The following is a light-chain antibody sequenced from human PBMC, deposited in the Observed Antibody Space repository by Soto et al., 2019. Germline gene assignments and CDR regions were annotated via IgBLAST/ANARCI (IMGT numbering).Light chain of an antibody. J-gene: IGKJ5*01. CDR3: QQRSNWPPA. Sequence: EIVLAQSTATLSLSPGSRATLSCRASQSVSRDLAWYQQKPGQAPRLLIYDASNRATGIPSRFSGSGSGTEFTLTISSLEPEDFAVYYCQQRSNWPPAFGQGTRLEIK. V-gene: IGKV3-11*01. CDR2: DAS. CDR1: QSVSRD.